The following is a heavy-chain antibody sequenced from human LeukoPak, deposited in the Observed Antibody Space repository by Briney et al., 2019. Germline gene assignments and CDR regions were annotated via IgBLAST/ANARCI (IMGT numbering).Heavy chain of an antibody. Sequence: GGSLRLFCAASGFTFSTYWMSWVRQAPGKGGEGVANINYDGREKYYVDSVKGRFTISRDNAKNSVHLQMDSLRAEDTAFYYCVRDLTRVVAGATIDSWGQGTLVTVSS. V-gene: IGHV3-7*01. CDR1: GFTFSTYW. D-gene: IGHD2-2*01. CDR2: INYDGREK. J-gene: IGHJ4*02. CDR3: VRDLTRVVAGATIDS.